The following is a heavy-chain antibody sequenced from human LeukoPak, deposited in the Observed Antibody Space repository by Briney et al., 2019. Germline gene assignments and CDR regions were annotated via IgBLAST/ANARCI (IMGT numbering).Heavy chain of an antibody. V-gene: IGHV3-23*01. Sequence: GGSLRLSCVPSGFTFTSSAMSWVRQAPGKGLEWVPAISGSGGSTSYADSVRGRFTISRDNSKSTLYLQMNSLRAEDTAVYYCVNPPYSSTREFDYWGQGTLVAVSS. D-gene: IGHD6-13*01. J-gene: IGHJ4*02. CDR2: ISGSGGST. CDR1: GFTFTSSA. CDR3: VNPPYSSTREFDY.